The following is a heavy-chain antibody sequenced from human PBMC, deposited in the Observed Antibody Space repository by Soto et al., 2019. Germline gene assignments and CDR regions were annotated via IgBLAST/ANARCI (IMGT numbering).Heavy chain of an antibody. V-gene: IGHV1-46*01. CDR3: AREFTHYSGMDV. Sequence: GASVKVCCKALGDRFTLYYLHWVRQAPGQGPEWMGVINGNGGGATYSQKFLGRVTMTTDTSTSTVDMELSSLTTDDTAVYYCAREFTHYSGMDVWGQGTTVTVSS. CDR1: GDRFTLYY. CDR2: INGNGGGA. J-gene: IGHJ6*02.